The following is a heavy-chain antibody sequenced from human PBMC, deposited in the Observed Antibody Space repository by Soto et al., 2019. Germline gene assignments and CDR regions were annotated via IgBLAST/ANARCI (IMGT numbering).Heavy chain of an antibody. CDR1: GYTFTSYY. J-gene: IGHJ6*01. CDR3: ASERVLAARTIYYDDGMDV. V-gene: IGHV1-46*01. Sequence: GASVKVSCKASGYTFTSYYMHWVRQAPGQGLEWMGIINPSGGSTSYAQKFQGRVTMTRDTSTSTVYMELSSLRSEDTAVYYCASERVLAARTIYYDDGMDVWGQGTTDTVSS. D-gene: IGHD6-6*01. CDR2: INPSGGST.